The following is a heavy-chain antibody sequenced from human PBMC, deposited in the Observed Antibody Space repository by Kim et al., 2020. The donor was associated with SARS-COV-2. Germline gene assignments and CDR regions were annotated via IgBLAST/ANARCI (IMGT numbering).Heavy chain of an antibody. Sequence: SETLSLTCTVSGGSISSGDYYWSWIRQPPGKGLEWIGYIYYTGSSHYNPSLNSRVTISIDTSKNQFSLKLSSVTAADTAVYYCARGPPIGGSDGYSHWGQGTLVTVSS. D-gene: IGHD2-21*02. CDR2: IYYTGSS. J-gene: IGHJ4*01. CDR3: ARGPPIGGSDGYSH. V-gene: IGHV4-30-4*01. CDR1: GGSISSGDYY.